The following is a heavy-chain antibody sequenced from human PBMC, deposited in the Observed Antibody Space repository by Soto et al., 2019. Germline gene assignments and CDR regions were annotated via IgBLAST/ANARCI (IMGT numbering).Heavy chain of an antibody. J-gene: IGHJ4*02. V-gene: IGHV3-30-3*01. CDR2: ISYDGSNK. Sequence: QVQLVESGGGVVQPGRSLRLSCAASGFTFSSYAMHWVRQAPGKGPEWVAVISYDGSNKYYADSVKGRFTISRDNSKNTLYLQMNSLRAEDTAVYYCAREGHAGATTSYYFDYWGQGTLVTVSS. D-gene: IGHD1-26*01. CDR1: GFTFSSYA. CDR3: AREGHAGATTSYYFDY.